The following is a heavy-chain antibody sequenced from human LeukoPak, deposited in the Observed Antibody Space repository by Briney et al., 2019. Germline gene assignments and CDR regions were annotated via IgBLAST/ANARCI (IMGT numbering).Heavy chain of an antibody. CDR2: ISSSGYTI. CDR3: VGALGY. Sequence: GGSLRLSCAASGFTFYSYEMNWVRQAPGKGLEWVSHISSSGYTIYYADSVKGRFTISRDNAKNSLYLQMNSLRADDSAIYYCVGALGYWGQGTLVTVSS. J-gene: IGHJ4*02. V-gene: IGHV3-48*03. CDR1: GFTFYSYE.